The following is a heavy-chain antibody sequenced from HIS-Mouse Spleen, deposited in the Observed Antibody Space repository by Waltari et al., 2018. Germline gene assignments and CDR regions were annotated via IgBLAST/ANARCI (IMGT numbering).Heavy chain of an antibody. Sequence: EVQLVETGGGLIHPGGCLSLSCAASGFTFISTCLSWARRPPGKGLEWVSVIYCGGSTYYADSVKGRFTISRDNSKNTLYLQMNSLRAEDTAVYYCARHYYYGSGSYYFDYWGQGTLVTVSS. J-gene: IGHJ4*02. CDR3: ARHYYYGSGSYYFDY. CDR2: IYCGGST. V-gene: IGHV3-53*02. D-gene: IGHD3-10*01. CDR1: GFTFISTC.